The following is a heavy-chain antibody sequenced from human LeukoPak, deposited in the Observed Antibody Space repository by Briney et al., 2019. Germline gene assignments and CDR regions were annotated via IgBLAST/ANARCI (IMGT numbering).Heavy chain of an antibody. Sequence: GGSLRLSCAASGFIFTSYAMSWVRHTPGKGLEWVSGISGSGATTYYADSVKGRLTISRDNSKNTVYLQMNSLRAEDTAVYYCARDPRLRTTHEGVYQLGAFDIWGQGTMVTVSS. V-gene: IGHV3-23*01. CDR1: GFIFTSYA. CDR2: ISGSGATT. J-gene: IGHJ3*02. D-gene: IGHD6-13*01. CDR3: ARDPRLRTTHEGVYQLGAFDI.